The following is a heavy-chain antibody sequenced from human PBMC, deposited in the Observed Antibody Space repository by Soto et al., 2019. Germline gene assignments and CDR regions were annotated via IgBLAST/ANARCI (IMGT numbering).Heavy chain of an antibody. CDR3: ARGGHCSGGSCYDY. J-gene: IGHJ4*02. CDR2: INPNRGKT. CDR1: GYNFASHD. D-gene: IGHD2-15*01. V-gene: IGHV1-8*01. Sequence: ASVKVSCKASGYNFASHDNNWVRQAPGQGLEWMGWINPNRGKTGYAQKFRGRVTMTRNTSISTFYMELSSLISEDTAVYYCARGGHCSGGSCYDYWGQGTQVTVSS.